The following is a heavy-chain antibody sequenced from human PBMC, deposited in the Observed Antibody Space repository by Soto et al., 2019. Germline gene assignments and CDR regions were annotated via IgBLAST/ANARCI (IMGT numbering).Heavy chain of an antibody. D-gene: IGHD5-18*01. CDR1: GGSISSGGYY. J-gene: IGHJ5*02. Sequence: SETLSLTCTVAGGSISSGGYYWSWIRQHPGKGLEWIGYIYYSGSTYYNPSLKSRVTISVDTSKNQFSLKLSSVTAADTAVYYCARGRIDFVDTAMVTSGWFDPWGQGTLVTVSS. V-gene: IGHV4-31*03. CDR2: IYYSGST. CDR3: ARGRIDFVDTAMVTSGWFDP.